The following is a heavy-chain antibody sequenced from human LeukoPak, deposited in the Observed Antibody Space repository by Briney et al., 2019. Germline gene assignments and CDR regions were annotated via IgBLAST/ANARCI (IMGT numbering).Heavy chain of an antibody. Sequence: ASETLSLTCTVSGGSISSGGCYWSWIRQPPGKGLEWIGYIYHSGSTYYNPSLKSRVTILVDTSKNQFSLKLSSVTAADTAVYYCARYLTGGMDVWGQGTTVTVSS. CDR2: IYHSGST. D-gene: IGHD2-8*02. CDR1: GGSISSGGCY. J-gene: IGHJ6*02. V-gene: IGHV4-30-2*01. CDR3: ARYLTGGMDV.